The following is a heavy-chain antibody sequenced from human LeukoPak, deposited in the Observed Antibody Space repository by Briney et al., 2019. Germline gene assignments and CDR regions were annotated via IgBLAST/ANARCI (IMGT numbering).Heavy chain of an antibody. Sequence: PSETLSLTCTVSGYSISSGYYWGWIRQPPGKGLGWIGSIYHSGSTYYNPSLKSRVTISVDTSKNQFSLKLSSVTAADTAVYYCARIGSSSWYSYYYYYMDVWGKGTTVTVSS. CDR3: ARIGSSSWYSYYYYYMDV. J-gene: IGHJ6*03. V-gene: IGHV4-38-2*02. CDR2: IYHSGST. CDR1: GYSISSGYY. D-gene: IGHD6-13*01.